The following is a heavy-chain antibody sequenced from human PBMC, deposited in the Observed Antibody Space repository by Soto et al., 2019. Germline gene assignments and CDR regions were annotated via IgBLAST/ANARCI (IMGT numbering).Heavy chain of an antibody. J-gene: IGHJ6*03. V-gene: IGHV5-51*01. CDR2: IYPGDSDT. CDR3: ARAFYGDPPYYYYMDV. Sequence: PGESLKISCKGSGYSFTSYWIGWVRQMPGKGLEWMVIIYPGDSDTRYSPSFQGQVTISADKSISTAYLQWSSLKASDTAMYYCARAFYGDPPYYYYMDVWGKGTTVTVSS. CDR1: GYSFTSYW. D-gene: IGHD4-17*01.